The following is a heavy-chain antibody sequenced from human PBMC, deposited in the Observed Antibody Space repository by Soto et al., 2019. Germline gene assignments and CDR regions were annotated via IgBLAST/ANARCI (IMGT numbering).Heavy chain of an antibody. Sequence: SVTVSCKASGGTFSSYAISWVRQAPGQGLEWMGGIIPIFGTANYAQKFQGRVTITADESTSTAYMELSSLRSEDTAVYYCARGILVRDPRWFDPWGQETRVTVS. D-gene: IGHD3-10*01. J-gene: IGHJ5*02. CDR2: IIPIFGTA. CDR3: ARGILVRDPRWFDP. V-gene: IGHV1-69*13. CDR1: GGTFSSYA.